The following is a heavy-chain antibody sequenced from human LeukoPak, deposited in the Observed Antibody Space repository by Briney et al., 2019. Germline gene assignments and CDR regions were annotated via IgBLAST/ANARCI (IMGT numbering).Heavy chain of an antibody. CDR3: ASSSSSEGTFY. CDR2: ISAASWGI. J-gene: IGHJ4*02. D-gene: IGHD6-6*01. Sequence: GGSLRLSCAASGFTFSKYSMTWVRQAPGKGLEWISHISAASWGIKYADSVKGRFTTSRDNAKNSVFLQMSSLRPEDTAVYYCASSSSSEGTFYWGQGTLVTVSS. V-gene: IGHV3-48*01. CDR1: GFTFSKYS.